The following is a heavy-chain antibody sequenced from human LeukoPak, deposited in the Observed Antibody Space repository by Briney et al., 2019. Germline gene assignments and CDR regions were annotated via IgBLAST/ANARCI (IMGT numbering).Heavy chain of an antibody. CDR3: PRDSVSMVRGQVEGFDY. CDR1: GFTFSSYG. V-gene: IGHV3-23*01. D-gene: IGHD3-10*01. J-gene: IGHJ4*02. CDR2: ISGNGDDT. Sequence: GGSLRLSCAVSGFTFSSYGMTWVRQAPGKGLEWVSTISGNGDDTYYADSVEGRFTISRDNSENTLYLQMNSLRTEDTGVYYCPRDSVSMVRGQVEGFDYWGQGTLVTVSS.